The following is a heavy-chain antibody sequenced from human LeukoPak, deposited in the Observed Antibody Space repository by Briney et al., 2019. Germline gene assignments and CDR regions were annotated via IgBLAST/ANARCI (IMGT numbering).Heavy chain of an antibody. Sequence: GGSLRLSCAASGLTFSSYEMNWVRQAPGKGLEWVSYISTSGSTIYYADSVKGRFTISRDNAKNSLYLQMNSLRAEDTAVYYCARDCTNGVCYFPYYFDSWGQGTLVTVSS. J-gene: IGHJ4*02. D-gene: IGHD2-8*01. CDR1: GLTFSSYE. CDR2: ISTSGSTI. V-gene: IGHV3-48*03. CDR3: ARDCTNGVCYFPYYFDS.